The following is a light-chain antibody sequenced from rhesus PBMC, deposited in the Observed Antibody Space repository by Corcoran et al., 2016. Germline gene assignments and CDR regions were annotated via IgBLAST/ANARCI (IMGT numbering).Light chain of an antibody. CDR2: AAS. Sequence: DIQMTQSPFSLSASVGDRVTITCRASQDISTYLAWYQQRPGKAPKLLIYAASTLQGGVPSRFSGSGSGTDFTLTINSLQPEDFATYFCQQHNNHPLTFGGGTKVELK. CDR3: QQHNNHPLT. V-gene: IGKV1-25*01. J-gene: IGKJ4*01. CDR1: QDISTY.